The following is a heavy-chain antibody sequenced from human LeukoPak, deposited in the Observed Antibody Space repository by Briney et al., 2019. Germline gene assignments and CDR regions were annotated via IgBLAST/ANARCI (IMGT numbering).Heavy chain of an antibody. D-gene: IGHD3-10*01. CDR2: KRKEGGEK. CDR1: GFTLSSYW. J-gene: IGHJ4*02. CDR3: ASAPASGSGSYYRRLRGREVY. V-gene: IGHV3-7*01. Sequence: TGGSLSFSCEASGFTLSSYWRSGVRKAPGKGWEGVPNKRKEGGEKYYVDSVKGRFTISRDNAKNSLYLQMNSLRAEDTAVYYCASAPASGSGSYYRRLRGREVYWGQGTLVTVSS.